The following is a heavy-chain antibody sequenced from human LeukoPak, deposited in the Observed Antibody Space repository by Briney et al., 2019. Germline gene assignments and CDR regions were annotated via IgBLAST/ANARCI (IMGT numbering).Heavy chain of an antibody. CDR3: ARARYGSGGYFFDF. D-gene: IGHD3-10*01. Sequence: TGGSLRLSCAASGFTFSSYSMNWVRQAPGKGLEWVSSISSSSSYIYYADSVKGRFTISRDNAKNSLYLQMNSLRGEDTAVYYCARARYGSGGYFFDFWGQGTLVTVSS. J-gene: IGHJ4*02. CDR2: ISSSSSYI. CDR1: GFTFSSYS. V-gene: IGHV3-21*01.